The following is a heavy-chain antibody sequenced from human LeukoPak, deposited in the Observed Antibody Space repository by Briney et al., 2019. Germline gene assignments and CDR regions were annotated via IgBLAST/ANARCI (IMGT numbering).Heavy chain of an antibody. V-gene: IGHV4-34*01. CDR3: ARERDGYNYRYPLDY. J-gene: IGHJ4*02. D-gene: IGHD5-24*01. Sequence: PSETLSLTCAVYGGSFSGYYWSWIRQPPGKGLEWIGEINHSGSTNYNPSLKSRVTISVDTSKNQFSLKLSSMSAAATAVYYCARERDGYNYRYPLDYWGQGTLVTVSS. CDR1: GGSFSGYY. CDR2: INHSGST.